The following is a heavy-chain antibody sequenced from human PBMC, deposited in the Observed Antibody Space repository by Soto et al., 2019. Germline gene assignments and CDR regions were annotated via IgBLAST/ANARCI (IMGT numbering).Heavy chain of an antibody. D-gene: IGHD5-12*01. V-gene: IGHV3-33*01. J-gene: IGHJ4*02. Sequence: GGSLRLSCAASGFTFSSYGMHWVRQAPGKGLEWVAVIWYDGSNKYYADSVKGRFTISRDNSKNTLYLQMNSLRAEDTAVYYCARDLALRVATLGYWGQGTLVTVSS. CDR1: GFTFSSYG. CDR2: IWYDGSNK. CDR3: ARDLALRVATLGY.